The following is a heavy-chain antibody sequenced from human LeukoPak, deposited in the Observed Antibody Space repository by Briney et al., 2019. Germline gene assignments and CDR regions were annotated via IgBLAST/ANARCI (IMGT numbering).Heavy chain of an antibody. Sequence: GGSLRLSCAASGFTFSGYAMHWVRQAPGKRLEYVSAISSNGGSTYYANSVKGRFTISRDNSKNTLYLQMGSLRAEDMAVYYCARDGYSGYAVMDYWGQGTLVTVSS. CDR1: GFTFSGYA. J-gene: IGHJ4*02. CDR2: ISSNGGST. D-gene: IGHD5-12*01. V-gene: IGHV3-64*01. CDR3: ARDGYSGYAVMDY.